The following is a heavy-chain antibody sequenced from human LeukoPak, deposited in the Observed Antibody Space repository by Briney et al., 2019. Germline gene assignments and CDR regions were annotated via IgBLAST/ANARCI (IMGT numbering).Heavy chain of an antibody. V-gene: IGHV3-23*01. CDR3: TTEGGVVVPAASPFAKVGYFDY. D-gene: IGHD2-2*01. CDR1: GFTFSSCA. J-gene: IGHJ4*02. Sequence: PGGSLRLSCAASGFTFSSCAMSWVRQAPGKGLEWVSAVSDSGAYTYYADSVKGRFTISRDNSKNTLYLQMNSLRAEDTAVYYCTTEGGVVVPAASPFAKVGYFDYWGQGTLVTASS. CDR2: VSDSGAYT.